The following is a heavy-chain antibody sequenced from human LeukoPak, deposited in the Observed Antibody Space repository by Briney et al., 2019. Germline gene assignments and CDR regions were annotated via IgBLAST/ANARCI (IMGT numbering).Heavy chain of an antibody. J-gene: IGHJ6*03. CDR3: ARHRVEYSSSSRINYYYYYYMDV. V-gene: IGHV4-4*09. Sequence: SETLSLTCTVSGGSISSYYWSWIRQPPGKGLEWIGYIYTSGSTNYNPSLKSRVTISVDTSKNQFSLKLSSVTAADTAVYYCARHRVEYSSSSRINYYYYYYMDVWGKGTTVTVSS. D-gene: IGHD6-6*01. CDR1: GGSISSYY. CDR2: IYTSGST.